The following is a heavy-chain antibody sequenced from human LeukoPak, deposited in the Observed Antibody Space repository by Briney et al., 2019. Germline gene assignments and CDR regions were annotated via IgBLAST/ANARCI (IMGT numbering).Heavy chain of an antibody. Sequence: GASVKVSCKASGYTFTSYAISWVRQAPGQGLEWMGRIIPILGIANYAQKFQGRVTITADKSTSTAYMELSSLRSEDTAVYYCARDSTVTLLFDYWGQGTLVTVSS. V-gene: IGHV1-69*04. D-gene: IGHD4-17*01. CDR2: IIPILGIA. CDR3: ARDSTVTLLFDY. CDR1: GYTFTSYA. J-gene: IGHJ4*02.